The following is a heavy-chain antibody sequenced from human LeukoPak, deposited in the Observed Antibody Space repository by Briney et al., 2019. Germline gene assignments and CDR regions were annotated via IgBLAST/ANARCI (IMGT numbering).Heavy chain of an antibody. CDR3: AKFGRGYCSSTSCSSFDY. V-gene: IGHV3-23*01. J-gene: IGHJ4*02. Sequence: GGSLRLSCAASGFTFNTYAMSWVRQAPGKGLEWVSAISGSGGSTYYADSVKGRFTISRDNSKNTLYLQMNSLRAEDTAVYYCAKFGRGYCSSTSCSSFDYWGQGTLVTVSS. D-gene: IGHD2-2*01. CDR1: GFTFNTYA. CDR2: ISGSGGST.